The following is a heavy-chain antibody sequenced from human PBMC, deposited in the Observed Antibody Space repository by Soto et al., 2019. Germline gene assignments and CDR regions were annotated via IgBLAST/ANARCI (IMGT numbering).Heavy chain of an antibody. V-gene: IGHV4-39*01. D-gene: IGHD6-13*01. CDR2: IYYSGST. J-gene: IGHJ5*02. CDR3: AGGEGAPGTDWGSAP. CDR1: GGSISSSNFH. Sequence: PSETLSLTCTVSGGSISSSNFHWGWIRQPPGKGLEWIGSIYYSGSTYYSPSLESRVTISVDTSKKQFSLKLSSVTAADTAVYYFAGGEGAPGTDWGSAPWGQGTWVPVSS.